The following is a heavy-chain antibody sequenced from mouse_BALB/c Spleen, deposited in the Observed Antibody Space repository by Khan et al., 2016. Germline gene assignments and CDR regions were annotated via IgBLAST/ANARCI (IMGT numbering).Heavy chain of an antibody. CDR3: ASYYRYYYFDY. V-gene: IGHV1-7*01. J-gene: IGHJ2*01. CDR2: INPSTGYT. CDR1: GYTFTSYW. Sequence: QVQLQQSGAELAKPGASVKMSCKASGYTFTSYWMHWVKQRPGQGLEWIGYINPSTGYTEYNQKFKDKATLTADKSSSTAYMQLSSLTSDDSAVYYCASYYRYYYFDYWGQRTTLTVSS. D-gene: IGHD2-14*01.